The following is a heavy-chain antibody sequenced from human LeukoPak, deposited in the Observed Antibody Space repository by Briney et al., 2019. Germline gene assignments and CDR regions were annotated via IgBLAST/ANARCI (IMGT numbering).Heavy chain of an antibody. V-gene: IGHV1-69*06. CDR2: IIPMFGTA. J-gene: IGHJ5*02. CDR1: GGTFSSYA. Sequence: SVKVSCKASGGTFSSYAITWVRQAPGQGLEWMGGIIPMFGTANYAQKFQGRVTITADKSTNTAYMELSSLRFEDTAVYYCARRDRGWFDPWGQGTLVTVSS. CDR3: ARRDRGWFDP.